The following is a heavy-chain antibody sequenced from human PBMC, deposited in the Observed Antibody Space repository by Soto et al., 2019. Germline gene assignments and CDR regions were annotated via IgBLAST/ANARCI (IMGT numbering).Heavy chain of an antibody. CDR1: GYTFTRYT. V-gene: IGHV1-3*01. CDR3: ARGGEITAEGGFDP. CDR2: INPDNGNT. D-gene: IGHD1-20*01. Sequence: GASVKVSCKASGYTFTRYTMNWVRQAPGQRLEWMGWINPDNGNTKSSQKFQDRVIITRDTSASTAYMDLSSLRVDDTAVYHCARGGEITAEGGFDPWGQGTLVTVSS. J-gene: IGHJ5*02.